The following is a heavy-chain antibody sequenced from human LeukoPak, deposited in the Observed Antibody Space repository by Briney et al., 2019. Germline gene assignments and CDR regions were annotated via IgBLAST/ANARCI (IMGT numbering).Heavy chain of an antibody. CDR3: ASDSPGYDSGSYFAY. V-gene: IGHV3-33*01. Sequence: GRSLRLSCAASGFIFSSYAMHWVRQAPGKGPEWVAIIWYDGSNKYYAESVEGRFTISRDNAKNSLFLQMNSLRDEDTAVYYCASDSPGYDSGSYFAYWGQGTLVTVSS. CDR2: IWYDGSNK. CDR1: GFIFSSYA. J-gene: IGHJ4*02. D-gene: IGHD2-15*01.